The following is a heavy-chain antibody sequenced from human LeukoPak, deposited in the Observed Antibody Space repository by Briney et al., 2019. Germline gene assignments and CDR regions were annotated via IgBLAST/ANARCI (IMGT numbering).Heavy chain of an antibody. CDR3: ARAPGQFDY. J-gene: IGHJ4*02. CDR2: INHSGST. Sequence: SETLSLTCAVYGGSFSGYYWSWIRQPPGKGLEWIGEINHSGSTNYNPSLKSRATISVDTSKNQFSLKLSSVTAADTAVYYRARAPGQFDYWGQGTLVTVSS. D-gene: IGHD1-14*01. CDR1: GGSFSGYY. V-gene: IGHV4-34*01.